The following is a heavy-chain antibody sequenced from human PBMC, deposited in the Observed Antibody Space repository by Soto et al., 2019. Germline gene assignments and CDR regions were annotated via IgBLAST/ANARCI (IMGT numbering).Heavy chain of an antibody. CDR3: ARENVEMATIVVDYYYYGMDV. CDR1: GYTFTSYG. J-gene: IGHJ6*02. Sequence: ASVKVSCKASGYTFTSYGISWVRQAPGHGLEWMGWISAYNGNTNYAQKLQGRVTMTTDTSTSTAYMELRSLRSDDTAVYYCARENVEMATIVVDYYYYGMDVWGQGTTVTVSS. D-gene: IGHD5-12*01. CDR2: ISAYNGNT. V-gene: IGHV1-18*01.